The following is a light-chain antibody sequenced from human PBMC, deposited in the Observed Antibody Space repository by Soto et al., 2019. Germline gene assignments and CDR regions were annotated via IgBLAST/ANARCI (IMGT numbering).Light chain of an antibody. J-gene: IGKJ4*01. V-gene: IGKV1-39*01. CDR1: QSISRY. CDR3: QQSHTIPLT. CDR2: SAS. Sequence: DIQMTQSPSSLSASVGDSVTISCRASQSISRYLNCYQQKPGKAPKLLIFSASGLQSGVPSRFSGGGYGTEFTLTISSLQLEDFATYYCQQSHTIPLTFGGGTKVEIK.